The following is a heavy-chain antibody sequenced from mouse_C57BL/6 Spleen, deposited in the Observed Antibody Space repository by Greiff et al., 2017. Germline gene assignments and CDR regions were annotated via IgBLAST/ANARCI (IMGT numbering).Heavy chain of an antibody. V-gene: IGHV2-2*01. J-gene: IGHJ3*01. CDR3: ARGFDGYYPWFAY. Sequence: QVQLKESGPGLVQPSQSLSITCTVSGFSLTSYGVHWVRQSPGKGLEWLGVIWSGGSTDYNAAFISRLSISKDNSKSQVFFKMNSLKADDTAIYYCARGFDGYYPWFAYWGQGTLVTVSA. D-gene: IGHD2-3*01. CDR2: IWSGGST. CDR1: GFSLTSYG.